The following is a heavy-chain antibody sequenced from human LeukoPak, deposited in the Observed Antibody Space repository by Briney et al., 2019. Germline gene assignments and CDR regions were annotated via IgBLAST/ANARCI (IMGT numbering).Heavy chain of an antibody. J-gene: IGHJ4*02. V-gene: IGHV3-43D*03. D-gene: IGHD4-17*01. CDR2: ISWDGGST. CDR1: GFTFDDYA. Sequence: GGSLRLSCAASGFTFDDYAMHWVRQAPGKGLEWVSLISWDGGSTYYADSVKGRFTISRDNSKNSLYLQMNSLRAEDTALYYCAKGWRGGVTTFFDYWGQGTLVTVSS. CDR3: AKGWRGGVTTFFDY.